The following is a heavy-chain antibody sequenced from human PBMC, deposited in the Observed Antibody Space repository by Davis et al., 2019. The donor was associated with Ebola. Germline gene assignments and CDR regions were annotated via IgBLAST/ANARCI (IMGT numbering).Heavy chain of an antibody. CDR3: ARNFYWNFDL. Sequence: PGGSLRLSCAASGFSFSIYSMNWVRQAPGKGLEWVSHIVSTSSALYYADSVRGRFTISRDNAKNSLYLQMNSLRDEDTAVYYCARNFYWNFDLWGRGTLVTVSS. J-gene: IGHJ2*01. V-gene: IGHV3-48*02. D-gene: IGHD3-3*01. CDR1: GFSFSIYS. CDR2: IVSTSSAL.